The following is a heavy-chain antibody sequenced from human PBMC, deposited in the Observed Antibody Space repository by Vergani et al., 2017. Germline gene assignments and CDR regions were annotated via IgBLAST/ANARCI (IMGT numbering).Heavy chain of an antibody. CDR1: GYTFTGYY. CDR2: INPNSGGT. Sequence: QVQLVQSGAEVQKPGASVKVSCKASGYTFTGYYMHWVRQAPGQGLEWMGWINPNSGGTNYAQKFKGRVTMTRDTSTSTVYMELSSLRSEDTAIYYCARGDYGILTGYRYWGQGTLVTVSA. CDR3: ARGDYGILTGYRY. J-gene: IGHJ4*02. D-gene: IGHD3-9*01. V-gene: IGHV1-2*02.